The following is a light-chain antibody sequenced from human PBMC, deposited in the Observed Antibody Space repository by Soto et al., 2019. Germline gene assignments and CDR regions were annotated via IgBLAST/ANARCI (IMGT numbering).Light chain of an antibody. CDR1: QSVLRSSNNKDD. CDR3: QQYYSSPVT. Sequence: DIVMTQSPDSLAVSLGERATINCKPSQSVLRSSNNKDDLAWYQQRPGQPPKMLIYWASTREPGVPDRFSGSXXGXXFTLTISSLQAEDVAVYYCQQYYSSPVTFGQGTKLEIK. J-gene: IGKJ2*01. CDR2: WAS. V-gene: IGKV4-1*01.